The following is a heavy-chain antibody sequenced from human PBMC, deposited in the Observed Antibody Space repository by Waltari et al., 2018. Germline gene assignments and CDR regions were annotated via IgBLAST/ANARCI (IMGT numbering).Heavy chain of an antibody. CDR2: INTSGST. V-gene: IGHV4-34*01. J-gene: IGHJ4*02. D-gene: IGHD5-12*01. CDR3: ARTGRRYSGYLPGFDY. CDR1: GGSFSGYY. Sequence: QVQLQQWGAGLLKPSETLSLTCAVYGGSFSGYYWSWIRQPPGQGLEWIGEINTSGSTSYNPSLKSRDTISVDTSKSQFSLKLSSVTAADTAVYYCARTGRRYSGYLPGFDYWGQGTLVTVSS.